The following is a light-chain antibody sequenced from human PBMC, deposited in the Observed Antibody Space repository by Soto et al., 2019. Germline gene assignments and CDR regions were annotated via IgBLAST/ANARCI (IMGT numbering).Light chain of an antibody. V-gene: IGKV3-20*01. CDR2: GAS. CDR1: QTISTSF. J-gene: IGKJ1*01. Sequence: EIVMTQSPATLSVSPGERATLSFSSSQTISTSFLAWYQQKRGQAPRLLIYGASTRATGVPDRFSGSGSGTDFTLTVSELEPEDFAVYYCQHYDWSLTWTFGPGTKVDI. CDR3: QHYDWSLTWT.